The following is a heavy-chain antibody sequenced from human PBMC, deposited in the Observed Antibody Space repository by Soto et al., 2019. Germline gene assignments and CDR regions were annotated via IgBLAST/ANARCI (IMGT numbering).Heavy chain of an antibody. D-gene: IGHD4-17*01. CDR3: ARYGETRYYYYGMDV. J-gene: IGHJ6*02. Sequence: PSETLSLTCTVSGGSISSGGYYWSWIRQHPGKGLEWIGYIYYSGSTYYNPSLKSRVTISVDTSKNQFSLKLSSVTAADTAVYYCARYGETRYYYYGMDVWGQGTTVTV. CDR1: GGSISSGGYY. V-gene: IGHV4-31*03. CDR2: IYYSGST.